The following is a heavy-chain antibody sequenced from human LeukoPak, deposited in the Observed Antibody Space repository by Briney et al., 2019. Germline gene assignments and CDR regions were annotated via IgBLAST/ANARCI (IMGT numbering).Heavy chain of an antibody. CDR3: ARGGDSGVFDY. CDR1: GFTFDDYA. V-gene: IGHV3-9*01. Sequence: PGGSLRLSCAASGFTFDDYAMHWVRQAPGKGLEWVSGISWNSGSIGYADSVKGRFTISRDNAKNSLYLQMNSLRAEDTAVYYCARGGDSGVFDYWGQGTLVTVSS. J-gene: IGHJ4*02. D-gene: IGHD2-21*02. CDR2: ISWNSGSI.